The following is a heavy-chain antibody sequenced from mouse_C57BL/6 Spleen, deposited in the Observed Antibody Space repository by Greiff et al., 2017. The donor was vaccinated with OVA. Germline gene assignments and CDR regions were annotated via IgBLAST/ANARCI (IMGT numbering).Heavy chain of an antibody. CDR1: GFTFSSYG. CDR2: ISSGGSYT. J-gene: IGHJ4*01. CDR3: ARQGTGYAMDY. V-gene: IGHV5-6*02. Sequence: DVMLVESGGDLVKPGGSLKLSCAASGFTFSSYGMSWVRQTPDKRLEWVATISSGGSYTYYPDNVKGRFTISRDNATNTLYLQMSSLKSEDTAMYYCARQGTGYAMDYWGQGTSVTVSS. D-gene: IGHD3-3*01.